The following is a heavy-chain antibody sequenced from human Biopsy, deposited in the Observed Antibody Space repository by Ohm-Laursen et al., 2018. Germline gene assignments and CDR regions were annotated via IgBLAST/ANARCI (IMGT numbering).Heavy chain of an antibody. J-gene: IGHJ6*02. D-gene: IGHD3-22*01. CDR2: INHSGRT. Sequence: SDTLSLTCVVSGESFNGYYWSWIRQTPGKGLEWIGEINHSGRTNYNPSLKSRVTISVDTSKNQFSLKVRSVTAADTAVYYCVRGVDYYDPYHYYALDVWGQGTTVTVSS. CDR1: GESFNGYY. CDR3: VRGVDYYDPYHYYALDV. V-gene: IGHV4-34*01.